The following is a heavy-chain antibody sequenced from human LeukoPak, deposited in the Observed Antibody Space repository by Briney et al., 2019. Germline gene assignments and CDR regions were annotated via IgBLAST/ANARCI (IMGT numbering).Heavy chain of an antibody. J-gene: IGHJ6*02. CDR3: ARFDCSSTSCYENSYYYYGMDV. CDR1: GITLSNFA. D-gene: IGHD2-2*01. V-gene: IGHV3-66*01. CDR2: IYSGGST. Sequence: PGGSLRLSCAASGITLSNFAMSWVRQAPGKGLEWVSVIYSGGSTYYADSVKGRFTISRDNSKNTLYLQMNSLRAEDTAVYYCARFDCSSTSCYENSYYYYGMDVWGQGTTVTVSS.